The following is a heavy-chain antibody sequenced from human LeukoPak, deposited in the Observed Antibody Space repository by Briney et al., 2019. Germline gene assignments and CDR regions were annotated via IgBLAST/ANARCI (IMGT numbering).Heavy chain of an antibody. Sequence: PGGSLRLSCAASGFTFSGSAMHWVRQASGKGLEWVGRIRSKANSYATAYAASVKGRFTISRDDSKNTAYLQMNSLRAEDTAVYYCAKGDWSSSDFDYWGQGTLVTVSS. CDR1: GFTFSGSA. J-gene: IGHJ4*02. CDR3: AKGDWSSSDFDY. CDR2: IRSKANSYAT. D-gene: IGHD6-6*01. V-gene: IGHV3-73*01.